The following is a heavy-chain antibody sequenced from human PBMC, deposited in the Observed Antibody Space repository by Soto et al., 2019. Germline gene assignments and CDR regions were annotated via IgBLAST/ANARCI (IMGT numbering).Heavy chain of an antibody. Sequence: SETLSLTCSVSSASLSSSTYYWSWIRQPPGRGPEWIGSIYYSGNTYYKPSLKSRVSISIDTSRNQFSLKLTSVTAADTAVYYCVRLIGDSWLDSWGQGTLVTVSS. CDR3: VRLIGDSWLDS. V-gene: IGHV4-39*01. CDR2: IYYSGNT. J-gene: IGHJ5*01. CDR1: SASLSSSTYY.